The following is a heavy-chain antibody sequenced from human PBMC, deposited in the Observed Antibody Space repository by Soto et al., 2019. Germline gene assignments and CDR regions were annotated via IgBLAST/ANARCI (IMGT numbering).Heavy chain of an antibody. CDR2: ILPSGTT. CDR3: ATPREFDY. J-gene: IGHJ4*02. V-gene: IGHV4-30-2*01. Sequence: SETLSLTCGVSGGSLSGATYSLNWIRQPPGKGLEWIGYILPSGTTYYNPSLKSRVTISIEVSKNQFSLSLRYLTAADTAVYYCATPREFDYSRQGTLVTVSS. CDR1: GGSLSGATYS.